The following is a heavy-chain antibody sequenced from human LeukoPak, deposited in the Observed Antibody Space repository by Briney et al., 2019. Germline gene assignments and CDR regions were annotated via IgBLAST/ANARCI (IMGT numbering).Heavy chain of an antibody. CDR3: ARDGDYDDAFDI. CDR2: IYYSGST. V-gene: IGHV4-59*01. CDR1: GGSISSYY. D-gene: IGHD3-22*01. Sequence: SETLSLTCTVSGGSISSYYWSWIRQPPGKGLEWIGYIYYSGSTSYNPSLKSRVTISVDTSKNQFSLKLSSVTAADTAVYYCARDGDYDDAFDIWGQGTMVTVSS. J-gene: IGHJ3*02.